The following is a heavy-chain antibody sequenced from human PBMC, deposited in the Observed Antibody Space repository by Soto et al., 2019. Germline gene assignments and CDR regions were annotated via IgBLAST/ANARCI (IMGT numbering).Heavy chain of an antibody. Sequence: QVQLQESGPGLVKPSETLSLTCTVSGGSISSYYWSWIRQPPGKGLEWIGYIYYSGSTNYNPSLNSRVTLSVDTSKYQFSLKLSSVTAADTAVYYCARPGDSSGYYPFDYWGQGTLVTVSS. CDR2: IYYSGST. CDR3: ARPGDSSGYYPFDY. D-gene: IGHD3-22*01. V-gene: IGHV4-59*08. CDR1: GGSISSYY. J-gene: IGHJ4*02.